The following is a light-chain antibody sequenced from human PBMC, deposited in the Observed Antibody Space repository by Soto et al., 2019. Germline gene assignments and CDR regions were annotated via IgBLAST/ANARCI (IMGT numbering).Light chain of an antibody. Sequence: IVLTQSPGTLSLSPGEGATLSCRASQSVGKNYLAWYQHKSGQAPRLLIHGASNRATGIPERFSGSGSGTDFTLTISSLEPEDSAVYYCQQYGSSPRTFGQGTKVDIK. J-gene: IGKJ1*01. CDR1: QSVGKNY. V-gene: IGKV3-20*01. CDR3: QQYGSSPRT. CDR2: GAS.